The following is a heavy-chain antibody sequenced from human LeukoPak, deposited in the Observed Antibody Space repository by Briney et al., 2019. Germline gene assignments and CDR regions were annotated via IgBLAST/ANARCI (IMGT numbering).Heavy chain of an antibody. V-gene: IGHV4-59*08. D-gene: IGHD6-13*01. CDR2: IDYGGST. CDR3: ARSRSWPQYYFDY. CDR1: GGSISSYY. Sequence: SETLSLTCTVSGGSISSYYWSWIRQPPGKGLVWIGFIDYGGSTNYNPSLKSRVTISVDTSKNQFSLKLGSLTAADTAVYYCARSRSWPQYYFDYWGQGTLVTVSS. J-gene: IGHJ4*02.